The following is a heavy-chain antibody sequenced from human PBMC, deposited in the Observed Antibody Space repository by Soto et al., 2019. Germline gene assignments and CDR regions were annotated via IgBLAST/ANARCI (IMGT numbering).Heavy chain of an antibody. Sequence: QVQLVESGGGVVQPGKSLRLSCAASGFTFSSYAMHWARQAPGKGLEWVTVISIRGGDEYYAESVRGRFTISSDDSKNPLYLQMNSLRVEDTAVYYGSRGTIVARQHLDYWGQGTLVTVSS. D-gene: IGHD6-6*01. CDR3: SRGTIVARQHLDY. CDR2: ISIRGGDE. J-gene: IGHJ4*02. CDR1: GFTFSSYA. V-gene: IGHV3-30*03.